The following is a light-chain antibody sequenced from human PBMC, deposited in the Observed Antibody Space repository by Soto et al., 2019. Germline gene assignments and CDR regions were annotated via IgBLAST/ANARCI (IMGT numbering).Light chain of an antibody. Sequence: QSAPTQPASVSGSPGQSVTISCTGASSDVGAYKYVSWYQKHPGKAPKLMIYGVSNRPSGVSNRFSGSKSGNTAFLTISVLQPEDEADYYCSSFTGPTTLDVFGTGTKVTVL. CDR3: SSFTGPTTLDV. CDR1: SSDVGAYKY. J-gene: IGLJ1*01. CDR2: GVS. V-gene: IGLV2-14*03.